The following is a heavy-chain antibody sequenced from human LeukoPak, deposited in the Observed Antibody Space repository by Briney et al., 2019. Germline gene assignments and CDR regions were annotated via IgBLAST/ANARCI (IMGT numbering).Heavy chain of an antibody. CDR1: GFTFSSYS. V-gene: IGHV3-48*04. CDR3: AREGVVTSDY. D-gene: IGHD3-3*01. J-gene: IGHJ4*02. Sequence: GGSLRLSCAASGFTFSSYSMNWVRQAPGKGLEWVSYISSSGSTIYYADSVKGRFTISRDNAKNSLYLQMNSLRAEDTAVYYCAREGVVTSDYWGQGTLVTVSS. CDR2: ISSSGSTI.